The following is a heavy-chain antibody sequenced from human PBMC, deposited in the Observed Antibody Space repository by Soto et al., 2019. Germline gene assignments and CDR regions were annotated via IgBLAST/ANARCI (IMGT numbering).Heavy chain of an antibody. CDR2: ISSSSSHI. CDR3: AKGRYYYDSSGYYRIY. V-gene: IGHV3-21*04. Sequence: GGSLRLSCAASGFTFSSYSMNWVRQAPGKGLEWVSSISSSSSHIYYADSVKGRFTISRDNSKNTLYLQMNSLRAEDTAVYYCAKGRYYYDSSGYYRIYWGQGTLVTVSS. CDR1: GFTFSSYS. D-gene: IGHD3-22*01. J-gene: IGHJ4*02.